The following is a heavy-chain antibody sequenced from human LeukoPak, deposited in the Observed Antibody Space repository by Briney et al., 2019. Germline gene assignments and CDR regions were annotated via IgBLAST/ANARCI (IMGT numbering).Heavy chain of an antibody. V-gene: IGHV3-21*01. CDR3: TRGSYGDYEY. J-gene: IGHJ4*02. CDR1: RFTFSSYT. Sequence: GGSLRLSCSASRFTFSSYTMNWVRQAPGKGLEWVSSIVPSSTYIYYADSVEGRFTISRDNAQNSLYLQMNSLRAEDTAVYYCTRGSYGDYEYWGQGTLVTVSS. D-gene: IGHD4-17*01. CDR2: IVPSSTYI.